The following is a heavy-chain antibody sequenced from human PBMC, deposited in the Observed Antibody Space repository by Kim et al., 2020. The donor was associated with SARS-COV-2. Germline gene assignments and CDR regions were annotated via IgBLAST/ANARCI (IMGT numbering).Heavy chain of an antibody. CDR2: T. CDR3: TTRIHSHFDY. Sequence: THYADSVKGRFTITRDNSKNTVYLQMQSLRAEDTAIYYCTTRIHSHFDYWGQGTLVTVFS. D-gene: IGHD5-18*01. J-gene: IGHJ4*02. V-gene: IGHV3-23*01.